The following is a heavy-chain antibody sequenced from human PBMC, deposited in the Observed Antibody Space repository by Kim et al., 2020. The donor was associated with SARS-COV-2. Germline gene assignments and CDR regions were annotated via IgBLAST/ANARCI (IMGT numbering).Heavy chain of an antibody. D-gene: IGHD6-6*01. J-gene: IGHJ6*03. Sequence: SVKGRFTISRDNSKNTLYLQMNSLRAEDTAVYYCATPSSSSLYYYYMDVWGKGTTVTVSS. V-gene: IGHV3-30*03. CDR3: ATPSSSSLYYYYMDV.